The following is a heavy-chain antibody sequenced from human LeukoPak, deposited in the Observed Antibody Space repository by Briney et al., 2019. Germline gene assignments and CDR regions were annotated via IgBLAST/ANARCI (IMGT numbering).Heavy chain of an antibody. J-gene: IGHJ6*04. CDR3: ARDGTPIYSSGWVYMDV. Sequence: GGTLRLSCAASGFSFSSYEMNWVRQAPGKGLEWISYISASGTLTHYADSVEGRFTISRDNAKNSLFLQMNSLRGEDSAVYYCARDGTPIYSSGWVYMDVWGKGTTVTVSS. CDR1: GFSFSSYE. D-gene: IGHD6-25*01. CDR2: ISASGTLT. V-gene: IGHV3-48*03.